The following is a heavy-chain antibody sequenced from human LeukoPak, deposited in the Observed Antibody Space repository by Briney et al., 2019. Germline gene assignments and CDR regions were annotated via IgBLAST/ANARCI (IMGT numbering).Heavy chain of an antibody. CDR1: GYTFTGYY. V-gene: IGHV1-2*02. Sequence: ASVKVSCKASGYTFTGYYMHWVRQAPGRGLEWMGWINPNNGGTNYAQKFQGRVTMTRDTSISTAYMELSRLTSDDTAVYYCARDRDYYGSGSLAHDYWGQGTLVTVSS. D-gene: IGHD3-10*01. CDR2: INPNNGGT. CDR3: ARDRDYYGSGSLAHDY. J-gene: IGHJ4*02.